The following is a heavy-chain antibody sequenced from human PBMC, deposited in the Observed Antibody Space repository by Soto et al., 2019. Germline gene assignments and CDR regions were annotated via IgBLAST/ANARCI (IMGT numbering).Heavy chain of an antibody. CDR1: GFTFDDYV. J-gene: IGHJ3*02. V-gene: IGHV3-9*01. CDR3: AKLSSDAFDI. Sequence: GGSLGLSCAASGFTFDDYVMHWVRQAPGKGLEWVSGISWNSGSIGYADSVKGRFTISRDNAKNSLYLQMNCLRAEDTALYYCAKLSSDAFDIRGPGPMVTVSS. CDR2: ISWNSGSI. D-gene: IGHD3-16*02.